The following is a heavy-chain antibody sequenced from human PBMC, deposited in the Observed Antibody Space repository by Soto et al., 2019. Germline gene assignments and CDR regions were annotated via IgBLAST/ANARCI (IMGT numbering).Heavy chain of an antibody. CDR3: ARDSNYYYDSSGYYFDAFDI. CDR1: GDSVSSNSAA. V-gene: IGHV6-1*01. J-gene: IGHJ3*02. CDR2: TYYRSKWYN. D-gene: IGHD3-22*01. Sequence: KQSQTLSLPCAISGDSVSSNSAAWNWIRQSPSRGLEWLGRTYYRSKWYNDYAVSVKSRITINPDTSKNQFSLQLNSVTPEDTAVYYCARDSNYYYDSSGYYFDAFDIWGQGTMVTVSS.